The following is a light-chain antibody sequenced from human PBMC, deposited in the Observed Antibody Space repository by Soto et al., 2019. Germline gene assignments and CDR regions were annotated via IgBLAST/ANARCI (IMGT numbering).Light chain of an antibody. J-gene: IGLJ2*01. V-gene: IGLV2-14*01. Sequence: QSALTQPAPVSGSPGQSITISCTGTSSDVGGYNYVSWYQQHPGKAPKLMIYEVSNRPSGVSNRFSGSKSGNTASLTISGLQAEDEADYYCSSYTSSSVVFGGGTQLTVL. CDR2: EVS. CDR3: SSYTSSSVV. CDR1: SSDVGGYNY.